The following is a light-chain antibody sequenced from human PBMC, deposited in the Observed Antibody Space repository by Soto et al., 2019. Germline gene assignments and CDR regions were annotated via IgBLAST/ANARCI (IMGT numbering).Light chain of an antibody. CDR2: AAS. Sequence: DIQLTQSPSFLSASVGDRVTITCRASQGISSHVAWYQQKPGKAPMLLIYAASTLQSGVPSRFSGSGSGTEFTLTISSLHPEDFATYYCQQINSFPLTFGGGTTVEIK. CDR1: QGISSH. J-gene: IGKJ4*01. CDR3: QQINSFPLT. V-gene: IGKV1-9*01.